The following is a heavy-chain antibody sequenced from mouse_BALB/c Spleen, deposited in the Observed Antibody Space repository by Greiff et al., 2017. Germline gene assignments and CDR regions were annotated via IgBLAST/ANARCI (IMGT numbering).Heavy chain of an antibody. D-gene: IGHD2-1*01. J-gene: IGHJ1*01. CDR2: IDPANGNT. CDR3: ARGYYGNYWYFDV. Sequence: EVKLQQSGAELVKPGASVKLSCTASGFNIKDTYMHWVKQRPEQGLEWIGRIDPANGNTKYDPKFQGKATITADTSSNTAYLQLSSLTSEDTAVYYCARGYYGNYWYFDVWGAGTTVTVSS. V-gene: IGHV14-3*02. CDR1: GFNIKDTY.